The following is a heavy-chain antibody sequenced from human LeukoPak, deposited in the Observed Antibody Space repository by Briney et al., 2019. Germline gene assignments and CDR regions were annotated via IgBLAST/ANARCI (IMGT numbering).Heavy chain of an antibody. V-gene: IGHV3-49*03. CDR1: GFTFGDYA. CDR3: TRDNSKSGYSYGHLDGGDY. J-gene: IGHJ4*02. D-gene: IGHD5-18*01. Sequence: GESLKISCTASGFTFGDYAMSWFRQAPGKGLEWVGFIRSKAYGGTTEYAASVKGRFTISRDDSKSIAYLQMTSLTTEDTAVYYCTRDNSKSGYSYGHLDGGDYWGQGILVTVSS. CDR2: IRSKAYGGTT.